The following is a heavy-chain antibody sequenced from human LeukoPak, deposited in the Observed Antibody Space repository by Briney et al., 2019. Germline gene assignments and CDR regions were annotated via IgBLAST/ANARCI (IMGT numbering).Heavy chain of an antibody. CDR1: GFTFSDYW. V-gene: IGHV3-74*01. Sequence: GSLRLPCAASGFTFSDYWMNWVRQAPGKGLVWVSRMNGDGKHINYADSVKGRFTISRDNAKNTLYLRMDSLRAEDTAVYYCTRDSPATVTYWFDPWGQGTLVTVSS. CDR2: MNGDGKHI. J-gene: IGHJ5*02. CDR3: TRDSPATVTYWFDP. D-gene: IGHD6-13*01.